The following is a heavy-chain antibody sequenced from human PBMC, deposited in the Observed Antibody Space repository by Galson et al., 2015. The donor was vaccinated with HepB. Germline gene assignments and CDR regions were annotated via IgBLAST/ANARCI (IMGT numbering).Heavy chain of an antibody. CDR2: INAGNGNT. J-gene: IGHJ6*02. V-gene: IGHV1-3*01. Sequence: SVKVSCKASGYTFTSYAMHWVRQAPGQGLEWMGWINAGNGNTKYAQKFQGRVTITRDTSASTAYMELSSLRSEDTAVYYCARSSVRESVGSFPFYYYYYGIDVWGQGTTVTVSS. CDR3: ARSSVRESVGSFPFYYYYYGIDV. CDR1: GYTFTSYA. D-gene: IGHD1-26*01.